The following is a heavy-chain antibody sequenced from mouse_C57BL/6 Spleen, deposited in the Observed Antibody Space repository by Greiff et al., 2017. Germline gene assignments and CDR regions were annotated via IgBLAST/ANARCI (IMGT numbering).Heavy chain of an antibody. V-gene: IGHV1-54*01. CDR3: ARYYYGSNHWYFDV. D-gene: IGHD1-1*01. Sequence: VQLQESGAELVRPGTSVKVSCKASGYAFTNYLIEWVKQRPGQGLEWIGVINPGSGGTNYNEKFKGKATLTADKSSSTAYMQLSSLTSEDSAVYFCARYYYGSNHWYFDVWGTGTTVTVSS. CDR1: GYAFTNYL. CDR2: INPGSGGT. J-gene: IGHJ1*03.